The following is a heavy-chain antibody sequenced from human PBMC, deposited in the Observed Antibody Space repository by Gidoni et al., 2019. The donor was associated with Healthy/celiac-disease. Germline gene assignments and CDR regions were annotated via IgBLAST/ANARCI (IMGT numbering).Heavy chain of an antibody. J-gene: IGHJ5*02. CDR2: ISSSSSYI. V-gene: IGHV3-21*01. D-gene: IGHD3-10*01. CDR3: ARKPMVRGIKEYNWFDP. CDR1: GFPFSSYS. Sequence: EVQLVESGGGLVKPGGSLGLSCAASGFPFSSYSMNWVRQAPGKGLEWVSSISSSSSYIYYADSVKGRFTISRDNAKNSLYLQMNSLRAEDTAVYYCARKPMVRGIKEYNWFDPWGQGTLVTVSS.